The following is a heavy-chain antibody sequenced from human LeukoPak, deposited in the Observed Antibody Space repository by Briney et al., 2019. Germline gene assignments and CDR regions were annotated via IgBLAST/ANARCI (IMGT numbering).Heavy chain of an antibody. V-gene: IGHV3-23*01. Sequence: GGSLRLSCAASGFTFSSYAMNWVRQTPGKGLEWVSGFGGSGGSTYYADSVAGRFTISRDNSKNTLYLQMDSLRADDTAVYYCARYRVITNDYFDSWGQGTLVTVSS. D-gene: IGHD3-16*01. CDR3: ARYRVITNDYFDS. CDR2: FGGSGGST. J-gene: IGHJ4*02. CDR1: GFTFSSYA.